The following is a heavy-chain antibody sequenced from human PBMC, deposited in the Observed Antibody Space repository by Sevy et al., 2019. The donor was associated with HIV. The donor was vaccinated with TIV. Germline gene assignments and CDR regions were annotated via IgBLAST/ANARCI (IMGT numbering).Heavy chain of an antibody. CDR1: GLTVSSNY. D-gene: IGHD3-9*01. V-gene: IGHV3-66*02. CDR3: ARDGGDWLLYGFDY. Sequence: GGSLRLSCAASGLTVSSNYMSWVRQAPGKGLEWVSVIYSGGSTYYADSVKGRFTISRDNSKNTLYLQMNSLRAEDTAVYYCARDGGDWLLYGFDYWGQGTLVTVSS. J-gene: IGHJ4*02. CDR2: IYSGGST.